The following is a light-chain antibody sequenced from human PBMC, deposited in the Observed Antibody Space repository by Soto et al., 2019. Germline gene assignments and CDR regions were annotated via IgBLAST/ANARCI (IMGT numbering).Light chain of an antibody. Sequence: DFVMNQSPDSLAVSLGERATINCKSSQSVLSSSNNKNYLAWFQQKPGQPPKLLIYWASARKPGVPDRFIGSGSGTDFTLTITSLQAEDVAVYYCQQYHSDPITFGQGTRLEIK. V-gene: IGKV4-1*01. CDR3: QQYHSDPIT. CDR1: QSVLSSSNNKNY. J-gene: IGKJ5*01. CDR2: WAS.